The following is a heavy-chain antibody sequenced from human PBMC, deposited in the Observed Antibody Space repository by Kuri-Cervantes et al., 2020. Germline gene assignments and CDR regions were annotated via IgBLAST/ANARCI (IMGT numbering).Heavy chain of an antibody. V-gene: IGHV1-2*02. CDR1: GYTFTGYY. Sequence: ASVKVSCKASGYTFTGYYMHWVRQAPGQGLEWMGWINPNSGGTNYAQKFQGRVTITADKSTSTAYMELSSLRSEDTAVYYCARSDYGDHLGYYGMDVWGQGTTVTVSS. D-gene: IGHD4-17*01. J-gene: IGHJ6*02. CDR3: ARSDYGDHLGYYGMDV. CDR2: INPNSGGT.